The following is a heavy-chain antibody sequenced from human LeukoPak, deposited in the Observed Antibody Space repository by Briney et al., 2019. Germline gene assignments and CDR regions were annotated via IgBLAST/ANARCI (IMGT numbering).Heavy chain of an antibody. J-gene: IGHJ4*02. CDR2: INHSGST. CDR3: ARPGPTYYYDSSGYFG. Sequence: SETLSLTCAVYGGSFSGYYWSWIRQPPGTGLERIGEINHSGSTNYNPSLKSRVTISVDTSKNQFSLKLSSVTAADTAVYYCARPGPTYYYDSSGYFGWGQGTLVTVSS. D-gene: IGHD3-22*01. CDR1: GGSFSGYY. V-gene: IGHV4-34*01.